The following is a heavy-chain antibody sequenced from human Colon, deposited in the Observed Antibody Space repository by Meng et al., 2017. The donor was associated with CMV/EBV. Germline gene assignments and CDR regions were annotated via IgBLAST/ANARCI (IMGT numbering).Heavy chain of an antibody. Sequence: EVQLLQYGGGLVQPGXSLRVSCAASGFTFTNFAMSWVRQAPGKGLEWVSGVSGSGGSTYYADSVKGRFTISRDNSKNTLYLQMNSLRADDTAIYYCAKEGRDGYNSNYYWGQGTLVTVSS. V-gene: IGHV3-23*01. CDR2: VSGSGGST. J-gene: IGHJ4*02. D-gene: IGHD5-24*01. CDR3: AKEGRDGYNSNYY. CDR1: GFTFTNFA.